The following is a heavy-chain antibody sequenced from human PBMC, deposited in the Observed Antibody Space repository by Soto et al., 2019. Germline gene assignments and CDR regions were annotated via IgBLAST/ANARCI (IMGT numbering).Heavy chain of an antibody. CDR3: AREPGMVNYHYGMDV. Sequence: SETLSLTCTVSGGSISSYYWSWIRQPPGKGLEWIGYIYYSGSTNYNPSLKSRVTISVDTSKNQFSLKLSSVTAADTAVYYCAREPGMVNYHYGMDVWGQGTTVTVSS. J-gene: IGHJ6*02. CDR1: GGSISSYY. CDR2: IYYSGST. V-gene: IGHV4-59*01. D-gene: IGHD3-3*01.